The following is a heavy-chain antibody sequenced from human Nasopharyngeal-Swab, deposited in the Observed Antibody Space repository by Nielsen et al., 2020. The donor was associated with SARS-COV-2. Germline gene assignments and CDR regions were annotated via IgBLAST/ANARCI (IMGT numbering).Heavy chain of an antibody. CDR3: ARLMGTSSSSPFDY. CDR1: GYTFSRYY. D-gene: IGHD6-6*01. Sequence: ASVKVSCKASGYTFSRYYMHWVRQAPGQGLEWMGIINPSGDGTTYAQNFQGRVTMTRDTSTSTVYMELSSLRFDDTAVYYCARLMGTSSSSPFDYWGRGTLVTVSS. CDR2: INPSGDGT. J-gene: IGHJ4*02. V-gene: IGHV1-46*01.